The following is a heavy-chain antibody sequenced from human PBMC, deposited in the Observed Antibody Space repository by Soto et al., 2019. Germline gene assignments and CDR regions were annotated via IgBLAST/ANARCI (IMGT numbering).Heavy chain of an antibody. V-gene: IGHV4-59*08. CDR2: IYYSGST. D-gene: IGHD5-18*01. CDR3: ARLVWSYGTWFDP. J-gene: IGHJ5*02. CDR1: GGSISSYY. Sequence: PSETLSLTCTVSGGSISSYYWSWIRQPPGKGLEWNGYIYYSGSTNYNPSLKSRVTISVDTSKNQFSLKLSSVTAADTAVYYCARLVWSYGTWFDPWGQGTLVTVSS.